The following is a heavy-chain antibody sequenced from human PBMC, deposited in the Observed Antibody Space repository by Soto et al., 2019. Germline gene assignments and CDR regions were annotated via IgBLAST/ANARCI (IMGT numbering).Heavy chain of an antibody. J-gene: IGHJ4*02. D-gene: IGHD4-17*01. Sequence: QVQLVQSGAEVKKPGASVKVSCKASGYTFTSYEINWVRQATGQGLEWMGWMNPNSGNTGYAQKFQGRVTMTRNTSISTAYMELSSLRSEDMAVYYCARATTVSISFVSGYWGQGTLVTVSS. CDR1: GYTFTSYE. CDR3: ARATTVSISFVSGY. V-gene: IGHV1-8*01. CDR2: MNPNSGNT.